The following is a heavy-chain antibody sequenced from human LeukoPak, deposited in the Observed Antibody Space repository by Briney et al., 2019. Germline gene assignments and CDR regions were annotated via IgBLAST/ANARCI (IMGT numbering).Heavy chain of an antibody. J-gene: IGHJ6*03. CDR3: AKVMPPGRIRFYSYYMDV. V-gene: IGHV3-30*02. D-gene: IGHD2-15*01. CDR2: IRYDGSNE. Sequence: GGSLRLSCAASEFSFSGYGMHWVRQAPGKGLEWVAFIRYDGSNEYYADSVKGRFTISRDKSKNTLSLQMNGLRVEDTAVYYCAKVMPPGRIRFYSYYMDVWGKGTTVTVS. CDR1: EFSFSGYG.